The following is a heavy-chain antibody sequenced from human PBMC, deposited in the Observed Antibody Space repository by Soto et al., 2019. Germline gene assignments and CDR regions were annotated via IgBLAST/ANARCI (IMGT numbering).Heavy chain of an antibody. D-gene: IGHD2-15*01. V-gene: IGHV4-59*01. CDR2: IYYSGST. Sequence: TSETLSLTCTVSGGPISSYYWSWIRQPPGKGLEWIGYIYYSGSTNYNPSLKSRVTISVDTSKNQFSLKISPVTAADTAVYYWARGRSDSVGDYSGQGPLVAVSS. CDR1: GGPISSYY. J-gene: IGHJ4*02. CDR3: ARGRSDSVGDY.